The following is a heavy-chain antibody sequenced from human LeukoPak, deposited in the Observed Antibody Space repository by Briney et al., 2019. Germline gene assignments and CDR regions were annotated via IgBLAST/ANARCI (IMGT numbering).Heavy chain of an antibody. D-gene: IGHD3-22*01. CDR2: IKEDGSEK. CDR1: GFTFNNAW. CDR3: AYGNYYDSSGSLFDY. J-gene: IGHJ4*02. V-gene: IGHV3-7*01. Sequence: PGGSLRLSCETSGFTFNNAWMNWVRQAPGKGLEWVANIKEDGSEKYYVDSVKGRFTISRDNAKNSLYLQMNSLRAEDTAVYYCAYGNYYDSSGSLFDYWGQGTLVTVSS.